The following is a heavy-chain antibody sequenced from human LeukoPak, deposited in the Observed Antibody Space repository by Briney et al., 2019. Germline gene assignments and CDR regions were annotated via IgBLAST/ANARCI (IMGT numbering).Heavy chain of an antibody. CDR2: INTNTGNP. D-gene: IGHD3-10*01. J-gene: IGHJ3*02. V-gene: IGHV7-4-1*02. CDR1: GYTLTELS. CDR3: ARDSLLWSDAFDI. Sequence: AASVKVSCKVSGYTLTELSMHWVRQAPGQGLEWMGWINTNTGNPTYAQGFTGRFVFSLDTSVSTAYLQISSLKAEDTAVYYCARDSLLWSDAFDIWGQGTMVTVSS.